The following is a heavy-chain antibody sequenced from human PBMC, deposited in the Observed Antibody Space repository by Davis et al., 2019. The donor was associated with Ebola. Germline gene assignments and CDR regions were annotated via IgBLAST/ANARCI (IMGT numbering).Heavy chain of an antibody. CDR2: IWYDGNNK. CDR3: AKHGSTSCYAGVCYFDY. Sequence: GGSLRLSCAASGFIFSNYGMHWVRRAPGKGLEWVAVIWYDGNNKYYADSVKGRFTISRDNSKNTLYLQMNSLRGEDTAVYYCAKHGSTSCYAGVCYFDYWGQGTLVTVSS. D-gene: IGHD2-2*01. CDR1: GFIFSNYG. J-gene: IGHJ4*02. V-gene: IGHV3-33*06.